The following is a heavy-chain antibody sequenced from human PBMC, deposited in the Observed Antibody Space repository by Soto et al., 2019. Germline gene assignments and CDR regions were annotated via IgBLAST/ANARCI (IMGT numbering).Heavy chain of an antibody. D-gene: IGHD6-19*01. CDR3: ARDALYSSGWYYFDY. J-gene: IGHJ4*02. V-gene: IGHV1-3*01. CDR2: INAGNGKT. Sequence: GASVNVYWKVAGYGLSVLSMHWGRQAPRKGLEWMGGINAGNGKTKYAQKFQGRVTITRDTSASTAYMELSSLRSEDTAVYYCARDALYSSGWYYFDYWGQGTLVTVSS. CDR1: GYGLSVLS.